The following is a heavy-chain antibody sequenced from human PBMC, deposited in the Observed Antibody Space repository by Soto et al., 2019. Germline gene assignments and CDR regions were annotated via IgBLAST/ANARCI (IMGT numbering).Heavy chain of an antibody. J-gene: IGHJ5*01. CDR3: ARTAVRGWFDY. V-gene: IGHV4-34*01. D-gene: IGHD3-10*01. CDR1: GGSFSGYY. Sequence: PSETLSLTCAVYGGSFSGYYWSWIRQPPGKGLEWIGEINHSGSTNYNPSLKSRVTISVDTSKNQFSLKLSSVTAADTAVYYCARTAVRGWFDYWGQGTLVT. CDR2: INHSGST.